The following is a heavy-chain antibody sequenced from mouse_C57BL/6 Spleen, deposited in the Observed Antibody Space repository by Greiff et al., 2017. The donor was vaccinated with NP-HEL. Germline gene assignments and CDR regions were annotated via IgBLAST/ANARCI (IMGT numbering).Heavy chain of an antibody. Sequence: EVMLVESGEGLVKPGGSLKLSCAASGFTFSSYAMSWVRQTPEKRLEWVAYISSGGDYIYYAYTVKGRFTISRDNARNTLYLQMSSLKSEDTAMYYCTIDDDYDVFAYWGQGTLVTVSA. CDR1: GFTFSSYA. CDR3: TIDDDYDVFAY. V-gene: IGHV5-9-1*02. J-gene: IGHJ3*01. CDR2: ISSGGDYI. D-gene: IGHD2-4*01.